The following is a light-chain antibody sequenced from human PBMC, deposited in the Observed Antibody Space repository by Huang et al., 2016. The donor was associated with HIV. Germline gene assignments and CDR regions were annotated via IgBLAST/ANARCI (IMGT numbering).Light chain of an antibody. J-gene: IGKJ4*01. CDR3: QQYYNSPLT. CDR2: WVA. Sequence: DIVMTQYPDSLAVSLGERATINCKSSKSILFTSNNKNFLGWYQQKPGQPPKLLIYWVATREAGVPKRIRGSCSGTDFTLTISSRQAEDVAVYYCQQYYNSPLTFGGGTKVEIK. CDR1: KSILFTSNNKNF. V-gene: IGKV4-1*01.